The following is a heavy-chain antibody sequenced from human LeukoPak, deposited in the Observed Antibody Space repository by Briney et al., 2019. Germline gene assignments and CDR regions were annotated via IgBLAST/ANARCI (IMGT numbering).Heavy chain of an antibody. D-gene: IGHD3-22*01. V-gene: IGHV3-7*01. CDR2: IKHNGDEL. CDR1: GFTFSSYW. J-gene: IGHJ4*02. Sequence: GGSLRLSCAASGFTFSSYWMTWVRQAPGKGLEWVANIKHNGDELNYVDSVEDRFTISRDNAKNTLYLQMNSLRAEDTAVYYCASAYYSDTRGFDYWGQGTLVTVPS. CDR3: ASAYYSDTRGFDY.